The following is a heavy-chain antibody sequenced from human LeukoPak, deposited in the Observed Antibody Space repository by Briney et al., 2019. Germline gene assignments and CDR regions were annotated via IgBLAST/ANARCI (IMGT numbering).Heavy chain of an antibody. D-gene: IGHD3-9*01. J-gene: IGHJ4*02. CDR1: GGSISSGDYY. CDR3: ARASILTGYAK. CDR2: IYYSGGT. Sequence: SQALSLACTVSGGSISSGDYYWSWIRQPPGKGLEWIGYIYYSGGTYYNPSLKSRVTISVDTSKNQFSLKLSSVTAADTAVYYCARASILTGYAKWGQGTLVTVSS. V-gene: IGHV4-30-4*08.